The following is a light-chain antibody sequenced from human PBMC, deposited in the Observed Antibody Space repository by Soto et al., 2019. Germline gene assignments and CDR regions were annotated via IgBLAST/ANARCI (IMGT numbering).Light chain of an antibody. Sequence: DFQVTQSPSSLSASVGDRVTITCRVSQSVNDYLNWYQQRPGKAPRLLIYAASTLHSGVPSRFSGSGFGTDFSLTITSLQPEDFATYYCQQSFSTPYIFGQGTKVDIK. CDR3: QQSFSTPYI. CDR2: AAS. V-gene: IGKV1-39*01. CDR1: QSVNDY. J-gene: IGKJ2*01.